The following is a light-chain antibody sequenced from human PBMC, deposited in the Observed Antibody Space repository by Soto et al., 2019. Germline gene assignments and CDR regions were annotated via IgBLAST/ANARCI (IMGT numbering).Light chain of an antibody. J-gene: IGKJ2*01. CDR3: QQYYSTPYT. V-gene: IGKV4-1*01. Sequence: DIVMTQSPDSLAVSLGERATINCKSSQSVLYSSNNKNYLAWYHQKPGQPPKLLIYWASTRESGVPDRFSGSGSGTDFILTIRSLQAEDVAVYYCQQYYSTPYTFGQGTKLEIK. CDR2: WAS. CDR1: QSVLYSSNNKNY.